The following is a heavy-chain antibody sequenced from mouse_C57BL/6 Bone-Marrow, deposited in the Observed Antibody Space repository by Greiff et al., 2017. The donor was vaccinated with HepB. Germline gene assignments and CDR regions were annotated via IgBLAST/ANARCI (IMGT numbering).Heavy chain of an antibody. Sequence: VMLVESGPGLVAPSQSLSITCTVSGFSLTSYAISWVRQPPGKGLEWLGVIWTGGGTNYNSALKSRLSISKDNSKSQVFLKMNSLQTDDTARYYGARNREAQATSWFAYWGQGTLVTVSA. D-gene: IGHD3-2*02. CDR3: ARNREAQATSWFAY. CDR2: IWTGGGT. V-gene: IGHV2-9-1*01. J-gene: IGHJ3*01. CDR1: GFSLTSYA.